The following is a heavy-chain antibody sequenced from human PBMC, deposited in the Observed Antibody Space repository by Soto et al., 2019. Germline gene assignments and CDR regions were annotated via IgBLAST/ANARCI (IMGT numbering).Heavy chain of an antibody. CDR3: ASEPIYYNDGSGYYPLGY. CDR1: GYTFTTYG. CDR2: ISASNGNT. J-gene: IGHJ4*02. Sequence: ASVKVSFKASGYTFTTYGFSWVRQAPGQGLECVGWISASNGNTHYSQKFQGRVTMTTDTSTSTAYMELRSLTSGDTAVYYCASEPIYYNDGSGYYPLGYWGQGTLVTVSS. V-gene: IGHV1-18*04. D-gene: IGHD3-22*01.